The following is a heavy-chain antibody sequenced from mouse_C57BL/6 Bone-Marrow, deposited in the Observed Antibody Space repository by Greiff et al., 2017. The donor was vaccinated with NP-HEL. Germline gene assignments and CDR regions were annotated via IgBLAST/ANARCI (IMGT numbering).Heavy chain of an antibody. Sequence: QVQLQQSGPELVKPGASVKISCKASGYAFSSSWMNWVKQRPGKGLEWIGRIYPGDGDTNYNGKFKGKATLTADKSSSTAYMQLSSLTSEDSAVYFCAKGDGYYENFDYWGQGTTLTVSS. V-gene: IGHV1-82*01. CDR3: AKGDGYYENFDY. D-gene: IGHD2-3*01. CDR1: GYAFSSSW. CDR2: IYPGDGDT. J-gene: IGHJ2*01.